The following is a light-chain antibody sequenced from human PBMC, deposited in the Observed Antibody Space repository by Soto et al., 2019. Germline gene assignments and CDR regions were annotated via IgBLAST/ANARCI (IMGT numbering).Light chain of an antibody. Sequence: QSVLTQPASVSGSPGQSITISCTGTSSDVGGYNYVSWYQQYPGKAPKLMIYDVSNRPSGVSNRFSGSKSGNTASLTISGLQAEDEADYYCSSYTSNSPYVFGTGTKVTVL. V-gene: IGLV2-14*03. J-gene: IGLJ1*01. CDR1: SSDVGGYNY. CDR2: DVS. CDR3: SSYTSNSPYV.